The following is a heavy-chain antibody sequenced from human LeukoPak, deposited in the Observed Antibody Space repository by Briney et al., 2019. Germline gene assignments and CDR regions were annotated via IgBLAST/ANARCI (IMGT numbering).Heavy chain of an antibody. D-gene: IGHD6-13*01. CDR2: ISGSGGST. CDR3: AKDQDYSSSWEHLDY. V-gene: IGHV3-23*01. Sequence: GGSLRLSCAASGLTFSSYAMIWVRQPPGKGLEWVSAISGSGGSTYYAGSVKGRFTISRDNSKNSLYQQMNSLRAEDTAVYYCAKDQDYSSSWEHLDYWGQGTLVTVSS. J-gene: IGHJ4*02. CDR1: GLTFSSYA.